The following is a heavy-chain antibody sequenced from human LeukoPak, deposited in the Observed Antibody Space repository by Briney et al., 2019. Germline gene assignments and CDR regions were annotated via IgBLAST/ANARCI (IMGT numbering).Heavy chain of an antibody. Sequence: EASVKVSCEASGYTFTSYYMHWVRQAPGQGLEWMGIINPSGGSTSYAQKFQGRVTMTRDTSTSTVYMELSSLRSEDTAVYYCARGTDITMIVVAPELFWGQGTLVTVSS. D-gene: IGHD3-22*01. CDR3: ARGTDITMIVVAPELF. J-gene: IGHJ4*02. CDR1: GYTFTSYY. V-gene: IGHV1-46*01. CDR2: INPSGGST.